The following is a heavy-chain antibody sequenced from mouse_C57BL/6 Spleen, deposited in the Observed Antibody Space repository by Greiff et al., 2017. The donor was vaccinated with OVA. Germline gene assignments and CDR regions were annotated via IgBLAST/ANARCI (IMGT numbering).Heavy chain of an antibody. CDR2: IYPGSGNT. Sequence: VKLMESGAELVRPGASVKLSCKASGYTFTDYYINWVKQRPGQGLEWIARIYPGSGNTYYNEKFKGKATLTAEKSSSTAYMQLSSLTSEDSAVYFCARSQIYYDYDVFDYWGQGTTLTVSS. D-gene: IGHD2-4*01. J-gene: IGHJ2*01. CDR3: ARSQIYYDYDVFDY. CDR1: GYTFTDYY. V-gene: IGHV1-76*01.